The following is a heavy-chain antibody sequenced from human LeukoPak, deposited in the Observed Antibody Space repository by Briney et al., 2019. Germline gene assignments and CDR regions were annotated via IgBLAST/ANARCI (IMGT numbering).Heavy chain of an antibody. Sequence: GGSLRFSCNASGFTLSNYAMTWVRQGPRKGLEWVSAISVTGNTYHAESLKGRFTISRDNSKDTLYLQMRSLRAEDAGVYYCAKAPVTTCLGAYCYPFDLWGQGTQVTVSS. CDR1: GFTLSNYA. CDR2: ISVTGNT. CDR3: AKAPVTTCLGAYCYPFDL. J-gene: IGHJ4*02. D-gene: IGHD2-21*01. V-gene: IGHV3-23*01.